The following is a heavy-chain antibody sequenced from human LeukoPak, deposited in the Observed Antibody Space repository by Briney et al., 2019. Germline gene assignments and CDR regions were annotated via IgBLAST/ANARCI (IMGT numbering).Heavy chain of an antibody. CDR3: ARGGYYGSGNDFRFDP. V-gene: IGHV4-39*07. D-gene: IGHD3-10*01. J-gene: IGHJ5*02. Sequence: PSETLSLTCTVSGGSISSSSYYWGWIRQPPGKGLEWIGSIYYSGSTYYNPSLKSRVTMSVDTSKNQFSLKLSSVTAADTAVYYCARGGYYGSGNDFRFDPWGQGTLVTVSS. CDR1: GGSISSSSYY. CDR2: IYYSGST.